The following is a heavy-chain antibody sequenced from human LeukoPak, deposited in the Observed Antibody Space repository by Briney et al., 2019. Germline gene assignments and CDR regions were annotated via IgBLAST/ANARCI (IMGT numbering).Heavy chain of an antibody. CDR1: GGSISSGGYY. Sequence: SETLSLTCTVSGGSISSGGYYWSWIRQHPEKGLEWLGYIYNIGTTYYNPSLKSRVTISVDRSKNQFSLKLSSVTAADTAVYYCARAAYDFWSGTPYYFDYWGQGTLVTVSS. CDR2: IYNIGTT. J-gene: IGHJ4*02. D-gene: IGHD3-3*01. CDR3: ARAAYDFWSGTPYYFDY. V-gene: IGHV4-30-4*01.